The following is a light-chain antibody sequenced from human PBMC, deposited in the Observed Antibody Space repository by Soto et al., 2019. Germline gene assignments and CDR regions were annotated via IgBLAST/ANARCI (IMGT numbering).Light chain of an antibody. Sequence: DIQMTQSPTTLSASVGDRVTITCRASQSISSWLAWYQQKPGKAPKLLIYDASSLESGVPSRFSGSRSGKEFTLTISSLQPDDFATYYCQQYNTWTFGQGTKVEIK. J-gene: IGKJ1*01. CDR3: QQYNTWT. CDR1: QSISSW. V-gene: IGKV1-5*01. CDR2: DAS.